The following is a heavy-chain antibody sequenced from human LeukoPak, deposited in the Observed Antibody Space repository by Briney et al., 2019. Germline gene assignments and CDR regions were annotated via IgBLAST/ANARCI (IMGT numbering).Heavy chain of an antibody. D-gene: IGHD3-22*01. J-gene: IGHJ4*02. V-gene: IGHV4-30-4*01. CDR3: AREYYDSSGYYYVVGYFDY. CDR1: GGSISSGDYY. Sequence: ASETLSPTCTVSGGSISSGDYYWSWIRQPPGKGLEWIGYIYYSGSTYYNPSLKSRVTISVDTSKNQFSLKLSSVTAADAAVYYCAREYYDSSGYYYVVGYFDYWGQGTLVTVSS. CDR2: IYYSGST.